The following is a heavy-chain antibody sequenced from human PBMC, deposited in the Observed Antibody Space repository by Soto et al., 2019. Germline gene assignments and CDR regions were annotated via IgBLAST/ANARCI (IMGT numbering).Heavy chain of an antibody. CDR3: ARGFYCTNGVCYGYFDY. D-gene: IGHD2-8*01. J-gene: IGHJ4*02. V-gene: IGHV1-18*01. CDR2: ISAYNGNT. Sequence: ASVKVSCKASGYTFTSFGISWVRQAPGQGLEWMGWISAYNGNTKYAQKLQGRVTMTTDTSSSTAYMELRSLRSDDTAVYSCARGFYCTNGVCYGYFDYWGQGTLVTVSS. CDR1: GYTFTSFG.